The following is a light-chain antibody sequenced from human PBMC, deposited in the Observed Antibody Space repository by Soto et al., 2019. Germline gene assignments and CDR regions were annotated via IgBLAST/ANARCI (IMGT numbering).Light chain of an antibody. J-gene: IGKJ4*01. CDR2: AAS. CDR3: QKCKTAPFT. V-gene: IGKV1-27*01. Sequence: DIQMTQSPSSLSAFVGDRVTITCRASQDISNFLAWYQQKPGKVPKLLIYAASTLQSGVPSRFSGSGSGTDFTLTIISLQPEDVATYYCQKCKTAPFTFGGGTKVEIK. CDR1: QDISNF.